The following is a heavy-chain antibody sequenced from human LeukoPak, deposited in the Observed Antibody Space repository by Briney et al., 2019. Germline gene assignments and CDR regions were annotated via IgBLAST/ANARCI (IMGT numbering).Heavy chain of an antibody. CDR2: INPSTGGT. J-gene: IGHJ4*02. V-gene: IGHV1-2*02. CDR3: ARVSSSSWYYFDY. Sequence: ASVKVSCKTSGFTFTGYYIHWVRQAPGQRFEWLGWINPSTGGTDYAQNFQGRLTLTRDTSINTAYMELSRLRSDDTAVYYCARVSSSSWYYFDYWGQGTLVTVSS. CDR1: GFTFTGYY. D-gene: IGHD6-6*01.